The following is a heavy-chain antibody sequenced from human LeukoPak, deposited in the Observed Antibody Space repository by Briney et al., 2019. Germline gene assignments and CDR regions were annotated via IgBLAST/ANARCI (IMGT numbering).Heavy chain of an antibody. CDR2: TWFDGSNK. J-gene: IGHJ4*02. CDR1: GFTFSAYG. Sequence: GGSLRLSCAASGFTFSAYGMHWVRQPPGKGLEWVAMTWFDGSNKFYADAVKGRFTISRDNSKNTPYLQMNSLRAEDTAVYYCATELSSDTAFDYWGQGTLVAVSS. D-gene: IGHD5-18*01. V-gene: IGHV3-33*03. CDR3: ATELSSDTAFDY.